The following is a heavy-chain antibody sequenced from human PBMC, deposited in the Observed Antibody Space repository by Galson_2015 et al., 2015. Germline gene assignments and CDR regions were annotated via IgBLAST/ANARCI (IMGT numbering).Heavy chain of an antibody. D-gene: IGHD1-26*01. CDR3: ARARDSGSYTYDAFDI. Sequence: SLRLSCAASGFTFSSYGMHWVRQAPGKGLEWVAVVWYDGSNTYYADSVKGRFTISRDNSKNTLYLQMNSLRAEDTAVYYCARARDSGSYTYDAFDIWGQGTMVTVSS. CDR2: VWYDGSNT. V-gene: IGHV3-33*01. CDR1: GFTFSSYG. J-gene: IGHJ3*02.